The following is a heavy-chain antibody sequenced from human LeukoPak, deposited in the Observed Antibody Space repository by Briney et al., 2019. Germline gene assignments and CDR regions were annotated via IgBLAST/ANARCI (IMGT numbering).Heavy chain of an antibody. J-gene: IGHJ6*02. Sequence: SETLSLTCTVSGGSISSYYWSWIRQAAGKGLEWIGRIYSRESIFYNPSLKSRVTVSVDTSKNQFSLKVRSVTAADTAVYYCARVDRDYYGMDAWGQGTTVTVSS. CDR1: GGSISSYY. D-gene: IGHD3-10*01. V-gene: IGHV4-4*07. CDR3: ARVDRDYYGMDA. CDR2: IYSRESI.